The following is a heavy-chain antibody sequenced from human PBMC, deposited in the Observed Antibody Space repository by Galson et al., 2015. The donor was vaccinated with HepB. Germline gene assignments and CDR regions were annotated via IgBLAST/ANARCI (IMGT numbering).Heavy chain of an antibody. V-gene: IGHV3-30*03. D-gene: IGHD3-16*02. J-gene: IGHJ4*02. Sequence: SLRLSCAASGFTFSSFSMNWVRQAPGKGLEWVAVISYDGSNKYYADSVKGRFTISRDNSKNTLYLQMNSLRAEDTAVYYCARDNDYVWGSYRKGLDYWGQGTLVTVSS. CDR1: GFTFSSFS. CDR3: ARDNDYVWGSYRKGLDY. CDR2: ISYDGSNK.